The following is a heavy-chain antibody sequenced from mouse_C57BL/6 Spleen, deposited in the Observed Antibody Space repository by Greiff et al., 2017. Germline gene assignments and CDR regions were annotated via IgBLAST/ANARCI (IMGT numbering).Heavy chain of an antibody. Sequence: VKLVESGAELVKPGASVKISCKASGYAFSSYWMNWVKQRPGKGLEWIGQIYPGDGDTNYNGKFKGKATLTADKSSSTAYMQLSSLTSEDSAVYFCARSDWSYYFDYWGQGTTLTVSS. V-gene: IGHV1-80*01. CDR2: IYPGDGDT. CDR3: ARSDWSYYFDY. D-gene: IGHD2-13*01. J-gene: IGHJ2*01. CDR1: GYAFSSYW.